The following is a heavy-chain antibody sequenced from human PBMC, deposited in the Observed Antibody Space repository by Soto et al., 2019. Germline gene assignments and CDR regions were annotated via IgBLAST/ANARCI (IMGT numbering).Heavy chain of an antibody. CDR3: ASPTRAFVDY. Sequence: GGSLRLSCAASGFTFSSYAMHWVRQAPGKGLEWVAVISYDGSNKYYAESVKGRFTISRENSKNTLYLQMNNLRDEDTAVYYCASPTRAFVDYWGQGTLVTVSS. CDR2: ISYDGSNK. J-gene: IGHJ4*02. CDR1: GFTFSSYA. V-gene: IGHV3-30-3*01.